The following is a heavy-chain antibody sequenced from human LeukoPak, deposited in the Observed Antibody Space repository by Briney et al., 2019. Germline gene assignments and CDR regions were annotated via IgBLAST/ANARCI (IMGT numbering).Heavy chain of an antibody. D-gene: IGHD3-22*01. Sequence: PSETLSLTCTVSGGSISSYYWSWIRQPPGKGLEWIGYIHYSGSTNYNPSLKSRVTISVDTSKNQFSLKLSSVTAADTAVYYCARQELYYYDSSGDPKGDNWFDPWGQGTLVTVSS. CDR2: IHYSGST. J-gene: IGHJ5*02. CDR3: ARQELYYYDSSGDPKGDNWFDP. V-gene: IGHV4-59*08. CDR1: GGSISSYY.